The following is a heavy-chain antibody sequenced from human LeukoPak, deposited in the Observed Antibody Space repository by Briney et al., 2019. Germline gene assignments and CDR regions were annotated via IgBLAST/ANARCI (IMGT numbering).Heavy chain of an antibody. J-gene: IGHJ3*02. CDR3: ARTIKRTSVVPTRSPTKGAFDI. V-gene: IGHV3-30*04. D-gene: IGHD5-12*01. CDR2: ISYDGSKK. Sequence: PGGSLRLSCAASGFTFNSYAIHWVRQAPGKGLEWVAVISYDGSKKFYAHSVKGRFTISRDNSKNTLYLHMNSLRAEDTAMYYCARTIKRTSVVPTRSPTKGAFDIWGQGTMVAVSS. CDR1: GFTFNSYA.